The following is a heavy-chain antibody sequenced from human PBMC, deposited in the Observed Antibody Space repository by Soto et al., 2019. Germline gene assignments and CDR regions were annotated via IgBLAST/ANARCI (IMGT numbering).Heavy chain of an antibody. J-gene: IGHJ4*02. V-gene: IGHV3-23*01. CDR1: GFTFSSYA. CDR3: AKTDPYFFDF. CDR2: ISDSGGST. D-gene: IGHD3-10*01. Sequence: PGGAQRLFCAASGFTFSSYAMSWVRQAPGKGLEWVAVISDSGGSTYYADSVKGRFIISRDNSKNTIYLQMNSLRAEDTAKYYCAKTDPYFFDFWGQEAQVTVS.